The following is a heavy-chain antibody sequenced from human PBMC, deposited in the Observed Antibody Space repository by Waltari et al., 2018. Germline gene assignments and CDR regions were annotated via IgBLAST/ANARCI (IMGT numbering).Heavy chain of an antibody. J-gene: IGHJ6*03. Sequence: QLVQSGSEVKKPGASVKVSCKTSGYDFTGDGINWVRQAPGQGLKWMGWISPYNENTNNDERCRGRSTVTTDTATRTAYRELRNLRSDDTAVYYCARGLARGIHPYYYMDVWGQGTTVTVSS. CDR1: GYDFTGDG. V-gene: IGHV1-18*01. CDR3: ARGLARGIHPYYYMDV. D-gene: IGHD3-10*01. CDR2: ISPYNENT.